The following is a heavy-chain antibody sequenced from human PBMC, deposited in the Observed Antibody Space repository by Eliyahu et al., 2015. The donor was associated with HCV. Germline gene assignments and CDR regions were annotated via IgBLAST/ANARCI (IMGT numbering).Heavy chain of an antibody. CDR1: GFTXXNYA. V-gene: IGHV3-23*01. D-gene: IGHD6-13*01. CDR2: IDTYADA. J-gene: IGHJ4*02. CDR3: AKTERFAPAGWLQFFDF. Sequence: EVQLLESGGNLVQPGGSLXLSCXASGFTXXNYAMSWVRQAPGKGLEWVSAIDTYADAAYADAVKGRFTISRDKSKNSLFLQMSSVRAEDTAIYYCAKTERFAPAGWLQFFDFWGQGTLVTVSS.